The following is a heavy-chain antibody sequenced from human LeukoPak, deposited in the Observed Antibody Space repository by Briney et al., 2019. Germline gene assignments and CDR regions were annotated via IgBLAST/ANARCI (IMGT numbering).Heavy chain of an antibody. J-gene: IGHJ4*02. CDR2: ISSSSSTI. CDR1: GFTFSSYS. CDR3: ARVLHKRNYDSSDYYGY. Sequence: GGSLRLSCAASGFTFSSYSMNWVRQAPGKGLEWVSYISSSSSTIYYADSVKGRFTISRDNAKNSLYLQMNSLRAEDTAVYYCARVLHKRNYDSSDYYGYWGQGTLVTVSS. D-gene: IGHD3-22*01. V-gene: IGHV3-48*01.